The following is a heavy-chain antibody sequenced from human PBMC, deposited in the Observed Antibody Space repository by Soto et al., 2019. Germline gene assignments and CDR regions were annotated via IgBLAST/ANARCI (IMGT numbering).Heavy chain of an antibody. CDR3: ARAVGPFDY. J-gene: IGHJ4*02. D-gene: IGHD1-26*01. CDR2: IWYDGSNK. V-gene: IGHV3-33*01. CDR1: GFIFSTYG. Sequence: QVQLVESGGGVVQPGRSLRLSCAASGFIFSTYGMHWVRQAPGKGLEWVAVIWYDGSNKYYADSVRGRFTISRDNSKNTLFLQLNSLRAEDTAVYSCARAVGPFDYWGQGTLVTVSS.